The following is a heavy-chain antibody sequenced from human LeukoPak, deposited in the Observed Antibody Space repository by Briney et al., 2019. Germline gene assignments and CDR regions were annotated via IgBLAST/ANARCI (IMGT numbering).Heavy chain of an antibody. D-gene: IGHD6-13*01. Sequence: PSETLSLTCTVSGASFSSSTYYWGWIRQPPGKGLEWIGSIYYSGSTYYNPSLKSRVTMSVDTSKNQFSLKLSSVTVADTAVYYCARHAGGISATGTRPFDYWGQGTLVTVSS. CDR2: IYYSGST. CDR3: ARHAGGISATGTRPFDY. J-gene: IGHJ4*02. CDR1: GASFSSSTYY. V-gene: IGHV4-39*01.